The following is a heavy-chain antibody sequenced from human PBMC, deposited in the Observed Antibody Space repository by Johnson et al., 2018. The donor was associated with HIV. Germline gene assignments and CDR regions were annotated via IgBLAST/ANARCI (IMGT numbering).Heavy chain of an antibody. J-gene: IGHJ3*02. CDR3: ARGGIAAAGSLLGAFDI. D-gene: IGHD6-13*01. CDR2: INWNGGST. CDR1: GFTFSSYG. V-gene: IGHV3-20*04. Sequence: EVQVLESGGGLVQPGGSLRLSCAASGFTFSSYGMSWVRQAPGKGLEWVSAINWNGGSTGYADSVKGRFTISRDNAKKSLYLQMNSLRAEDTALYYCARGGIAAAGSLLGAFDIWGQGTMVTVSS.